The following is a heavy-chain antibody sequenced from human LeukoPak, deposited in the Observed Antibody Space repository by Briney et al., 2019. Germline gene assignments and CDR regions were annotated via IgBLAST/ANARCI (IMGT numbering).Heavy chain of an antibody. CDR2: INQDGRVK. V-gene: IGHV3-7*01. CDR1: GFTFPNYW. Sequence: PGGSLRLSCAASGFTFPNYWMRWVRQAPEKGLEWVANINQDGRVKQYVDSMKGRFTISRDNAKNSLYLQMNSLRAEDTAVYYCARDRDDGGFEYWGQGTLVTVSS. D-gene: IGHD4-23*01. J-gene: IGHJ4*02. CDR3: ARDRDDGGFEY.